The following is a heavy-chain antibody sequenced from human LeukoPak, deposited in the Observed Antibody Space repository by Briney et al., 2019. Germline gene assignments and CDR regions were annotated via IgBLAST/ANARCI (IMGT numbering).Heavy chain of an antibody. CDR1: GGSISSSSYY. CDR3: ARHTYYYDSSGYYFDY. V-gene: IGHV4-39*01. CDR2: IYYSGNT. D-gene: IGHD3-22*01. J-gene: IGHJ4*02. Sequence: SETLSLTCTVSGGSISSSSYYWGWIRQPPGKGLEWIGSIYYSGNTYYNPSLKSRVTISVDTSKNQFSLKLSSVTAADTAVYYCARHTYYYDSSGYYFDYWGQGTLVTVSS.